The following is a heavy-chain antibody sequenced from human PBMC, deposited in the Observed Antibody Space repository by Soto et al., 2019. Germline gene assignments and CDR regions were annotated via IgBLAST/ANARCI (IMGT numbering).Heavy chain of an antibody. J-gene: IGHJ4*02. Sequence: QVQLQESGPGLVKPSETLSLTCTVSGGSVSSGSYYWSWIRQPPGKGLEWIGYIYYSGSTNYNPSLKSRVTISVDTSKNQFALTLSCVTAADPAVYYCAIARIGVVISSWGQGTLVTVSS. D-gene: IGHD3-22*01. V-gene: IGHV4-61*01. CDR3: AIARIGVVISS. CDR1: GGSVSSGSYY. CDR2: IYYSGST.